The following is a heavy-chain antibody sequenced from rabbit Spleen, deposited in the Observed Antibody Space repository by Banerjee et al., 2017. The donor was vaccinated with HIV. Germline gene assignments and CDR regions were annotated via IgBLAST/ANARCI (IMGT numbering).Heavy chain of an antibody. V-gene: IGHV1S45*01. Sequence: ELVESGGGLVQPGGSLKLSCKASRFDFSTYSMSWVRQAPGKGLESIACIYGGSGGSTWYASWAKGRFTISKTSSTTVTLQMTSLTAADTATYFCAREASSGWGVVSFYFNLWGPGTLVTVS. CDR1: RFDFSTYS. J-gene: IGHJ4*01. D-gene: IGHD4-1*01. CDR3: AREASSGWGVVSFYFNL. CDR2: IYGGSGGST.